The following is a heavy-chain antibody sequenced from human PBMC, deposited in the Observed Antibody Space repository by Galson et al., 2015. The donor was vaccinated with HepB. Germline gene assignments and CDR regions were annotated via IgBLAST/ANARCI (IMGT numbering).Heavy chain of an antibody. D-gene: IGHD6-13*01. V-gene: IGHV3-21*01. J-gene: IGHJ3*02. CDR1: GFTFSSYS. Sequence: SLRLSCAASGFTFSSYSMNWVRQAPGKGLEWVSSISSGSSYIYYADSVKGRFTISRDNAKNSLYLQMNSLRAEDTAVYYCAGPSGPLIAAAGTGAFDIWGQGTMVTVSS. CDR3: AGPSGPLIAAAGTGAFDI. CDR2: ISSGSSYI.